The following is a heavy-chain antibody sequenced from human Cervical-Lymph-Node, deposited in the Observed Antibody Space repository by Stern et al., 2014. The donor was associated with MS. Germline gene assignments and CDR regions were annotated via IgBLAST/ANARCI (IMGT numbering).Heavy chain of an antibody. J-gene: IGHJ4*02. V-gene: IGHV4-4*02. CDR2: IHHSGIT. CDR1: GDSISTTTW. CDR3: ARWRGTGLFDY. D-gene: IGHD3/OR15-3a*01. Sequence: QVQLQESGPGLVKPSGTLSLTCAVSGDSISTTTWWTWVRQSPGKGLEWIGKIHHSGITDYSPSVKSRVTISLDTSKNQFSLRLNSVTAADTAMYFCARWRGTGLFDYWGQGAQVTVS.